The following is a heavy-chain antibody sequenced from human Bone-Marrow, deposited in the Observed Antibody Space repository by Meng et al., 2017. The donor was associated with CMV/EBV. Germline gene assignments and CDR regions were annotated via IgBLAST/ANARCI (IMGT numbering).Heavy chain of an antibody. CDR1: GFTFSSYA. D-gene: IGHD2-2*02. CDR3: ATVGYCSSTSCYTYYYYYYGMDV. Sequence: GESLKISCAASGFTFSSYAMSWVRQAPGKGLEWVSAISGSGGSTYYADSVKGRFTISRDNSKNTLYLQMNSLRAEDTAVYYCATVGYCSSTSCYTYYYYYYGMDVWGQGTTVIV. CDR2: ISGSGGST. J-gene: IGHJ6*02. V-gene: IGHV3-23*01.